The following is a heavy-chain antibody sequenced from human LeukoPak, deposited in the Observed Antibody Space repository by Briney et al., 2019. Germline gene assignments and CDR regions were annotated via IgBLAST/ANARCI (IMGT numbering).Heavy chain of an antibody. J-gene: IGHJ4*02. CDR1: GFTFSSYA. D-gene: IGHD1-26*01. CDR2: ISGSGGST. Sequence: GGSLRLSCAASGFTFSSYAVSWVRQAPGKGLEWVSAISGSGGSTYYADSVKGRFTMSRDNSKITLYLQMNSLRAEDTAVYYCAKRGAEVGATIAPGDYWGQGTLVTVSS. V-gene: IGHV3-23*01. CDR3: AKRGAEVGATIAPGDY.